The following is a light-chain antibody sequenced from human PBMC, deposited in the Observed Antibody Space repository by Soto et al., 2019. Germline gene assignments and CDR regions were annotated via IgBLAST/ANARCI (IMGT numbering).Light chain of an antibody. CDR3: QQSDSTGTWT. V-gene: IGKV1-39*01. CDR2: ATS. Sequence: DIQMTQSPSSLSASVGGRVTITCRASQSISSYLNWYQQKPGKAPKLLIYATSSLQSGVPSRFSGSGSGTDFTLTISSLQPEDFATYYCQQSDSTGTWTFGHGTKVDIK. CDR1: QSISSY. J-gene: IGKJ1*01.